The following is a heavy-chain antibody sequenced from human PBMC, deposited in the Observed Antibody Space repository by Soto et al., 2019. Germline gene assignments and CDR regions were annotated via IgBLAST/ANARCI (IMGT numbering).Heavy chain of an antibody. CDR2: SRNKANSHTT. J-gene: IGHJ4*02. Sequence: EVQLVESGGGLVPPGGSLRLSCEVSGFTFSDRYMDWVRQAPGRGLEWVGRSRNKANSHTTEYATSVEGRFTASRDDSKNLFFLQMHSLQTEDTAGYYCVRGYRGCDYWGQGALVTVSS. D-gene: IGHD5-12*01. CDR3: VRGYRGCDY. V-gene: IGHV3-72*01. CDR1: GFTFSDRY.